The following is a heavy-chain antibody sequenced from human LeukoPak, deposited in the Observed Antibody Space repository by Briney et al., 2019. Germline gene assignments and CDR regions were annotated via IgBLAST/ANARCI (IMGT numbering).Heavy chain of an antibody. CDR2: INPNSGGT. V-gene: IGHV1-2*02. CDR3: ARDSAGDLDS. CDR1: GYTFTGHY. J-gene: IGHJ4*02. D-gene: IGHD7-27*01. Sequence: GASVKVSCKASGYTFTGHYMHWVRQAPGQGLEWMGWINPNSGGTNYAQKFQGRVTMTRDTSISTAYMELSRMRSDDTAMYYCARDSAGDLDSWGQGTLVTVSS.